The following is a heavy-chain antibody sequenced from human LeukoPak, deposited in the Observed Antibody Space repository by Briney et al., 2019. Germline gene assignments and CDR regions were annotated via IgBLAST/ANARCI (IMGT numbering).Heavy chain of an antibody. Sequence: SETLSLTCTVSGGSISSYYWSWIRQPAGKGLEWIGRMYTSGNTNYNPSLKSRVTMSVDTSKNQFSLKMSSMTAADTAVYFCARYSSSWYLLDYWGQGTLVTVST. D-gene: IGHD6-13*01. J-gene: IGHJ4*02. V-gene: IGHV4-4*07. CDR3: ARYSSSWYLLDY. CDR2: MYTSGNT. CDR1: GGSISSYY.